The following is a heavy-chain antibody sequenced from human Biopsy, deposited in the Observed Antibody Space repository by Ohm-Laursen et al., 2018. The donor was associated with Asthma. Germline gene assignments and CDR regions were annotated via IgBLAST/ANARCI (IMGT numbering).Heavy chain of an antibody. CDR2: IHHSGTS. CDR3: ARIPRRSGSYFVDY. J-gene: IGHJ4*02. V-gene: IGHV4-31*03. CDR1: GDSITSGGCC. D-gene: IGHD3-22*01. Sequence: SQTLSLTCTVSGDSITSGGCCWNWIRQPPGKCLEWIGYIHHSGTSYFNPSLKSRVSFSRDTSKNQFSLRLSSVTAADTAMYYCARIPRRSGSYFVDYWGQGTLVTVSS.